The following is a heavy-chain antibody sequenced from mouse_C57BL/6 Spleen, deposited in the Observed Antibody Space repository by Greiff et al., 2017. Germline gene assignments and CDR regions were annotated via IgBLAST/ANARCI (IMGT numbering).Heavy chain of an antibody. D-gene: IGHD1-1*02. V-gene: IGHV1-82*01. CDR3: AKGFPYGRYAMDY. CDR2: IYPGDGDT. CDR1: GYAFSSSW. J-gene: IGHJ4*01. Sequence: QVQLQQSGPELVKPGASVKISCKASGYAFSSSWMNWVKQRPGKGLEWIGRIYPGDGDTNYNGKFKGKATLTADKSTSTAYMQLSSLTSEDSAVYFCAKGFPYGRYAMDYWGQGTSGTGSS.